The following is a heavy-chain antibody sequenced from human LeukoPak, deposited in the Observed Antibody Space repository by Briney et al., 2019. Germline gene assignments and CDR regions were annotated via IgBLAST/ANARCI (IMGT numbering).Heavy chain of an antibody. J-gene: IGHJ4*02. Sequence: PGRSLRLSCAASGFTFSSYAMHWVRQAPGKGLEWVAVISYDGSNKYYADSVKGRFTISRDNSKNTLYLQMNSLRAEDTAVYFCAKELHGSGNYAFDYWGQGTLVTVSS. CDR2: ISYDGSNK. CDR1: GFTFSSYA. CDR3: AKELHGSGNYAFDY. V-gene: IGHV3-30*04. D-gene: IGHD3-10*01.